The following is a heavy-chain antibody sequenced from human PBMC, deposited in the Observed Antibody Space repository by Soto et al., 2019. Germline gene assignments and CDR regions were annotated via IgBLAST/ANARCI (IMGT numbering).Heavy chain of an antibody. CDR1: GGSISSYY. J-gene: IGHJ6*03. CDR2: IYYSGST. Sequence: SETLSLTCTVSGGSISSYYWSWIRQPPGKGLEWIGYIYYSGSTNYNPSLKSRVTISVDTSKNQFSLKLSSVTAADTAVYYCARGAPSDFWSGPYYYYMDVWGKGTTVTVSS. V-gene: IGHV4-59*12. D-gene: IGHD3-3*01. CDR3: ARGAPSDFWSGPYYYYMDV.